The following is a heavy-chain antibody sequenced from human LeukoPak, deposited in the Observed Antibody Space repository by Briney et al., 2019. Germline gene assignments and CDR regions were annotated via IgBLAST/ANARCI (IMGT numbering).Heavy chain of an antibody. CDR1: GYTLTELS. D-gene: IGHD3-22*01. CDR2: FDPEDGET. CDR3: ATDINYYDSGGYRPRNY. Sequence: ASVKVSCKVSGYTLTELSMHWVRQAPGKGLEWMGGFDPEDGETIYAQKFQGRVTMTEDTSTDTAYMELSSLRSEDTAVYYCATDINYYDSGGYRPRNYWGQGTLVTVSS. J-gene: IGHJ4*02. V-gene: IGHV1-24*01.